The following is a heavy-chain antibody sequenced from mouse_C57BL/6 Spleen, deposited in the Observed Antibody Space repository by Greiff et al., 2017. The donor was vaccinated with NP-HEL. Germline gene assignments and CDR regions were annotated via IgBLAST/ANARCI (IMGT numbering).Heavy chain of an antibody. V-gene: IGHV5-17*01. CDR2: ISSGSSTI. J-gene: IGHJ4*01. Sequence: EVQLVESGGGLVKPGGSLKLSCAASGFTFSDYGMHWVRQAPEKGLEWVAYISSGSSTIYYADTVKGRFTISRDNAKNTLFLQMTSLRSEDMAMYYCARRYYGSSYVYYYAMDYWGQGTSVTVSS. CDR1: GFTFSDYG. D-gene: IGHD1-1*01. CDR3: ARRYYGSSYVYYYAMDY.